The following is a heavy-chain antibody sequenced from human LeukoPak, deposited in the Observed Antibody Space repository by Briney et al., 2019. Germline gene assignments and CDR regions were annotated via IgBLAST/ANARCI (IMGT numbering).Heavy chain of an antibody. J-gene: IGHJ6*02. D-gene: IGHD2-2*01. CDR3: ARDRCSSTSCYYGMDV. CDR1: GYTFTGYY. V-gene: IGHV1-2*04. Sequence: ASVKVSCKASGYTFTGYYMHWVRQAPGQGLEWMGWINPNSGGTNYAQKFQGWATMTRDTSISTAYMELSRLRSDDTAVYYCARDRCSSTSCYYGMDVWGQGTTVTVSS. CDR2: INPNSGGT.